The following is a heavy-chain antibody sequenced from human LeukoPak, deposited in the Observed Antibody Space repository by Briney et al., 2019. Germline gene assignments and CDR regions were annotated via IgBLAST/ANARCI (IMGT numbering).Heavy chain of an antibody. CDR3: ARGGGGRYYWVDY. CDR2: INPTGGST. J-gene: IGHJ4*02. CDR1: GYTFTSYY. Sequence: ASVKVSCKASGYTFTSYYMHWVRQAPGQGLEWMGIINPTGGSTTYTQKFQGRVTMTRDTSTSTVYMELSSLRSEDTAVYFCARGGGGRYYWVDYWGQGTLATVSS. V-gene: IGHV1-46*01. D-gene: IGHD1-26*01.